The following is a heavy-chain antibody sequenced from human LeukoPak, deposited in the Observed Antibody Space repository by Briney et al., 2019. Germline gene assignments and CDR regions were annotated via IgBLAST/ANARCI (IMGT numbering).Heavy chain of an antibody. J-gene: IGHJ3*02. Sequence: GESLKISCKGSGYIFTSYWIGWVRQMPGKGLEWMGSIYPGGSDTRYSPSFQGQVTISADKSISTAYLQWSSLKASDTAMYYCARPITYYYDSSGYYYGSAFDIWGQGTMVTVSS. CDR1: GYIFTSYW. V-gene: IGHV5-51*01. CDR2: IYPGGSDT. D-gene: IGHD3-22*01. CDR3: ARPITYYYDSSGYYYGSAFDI.